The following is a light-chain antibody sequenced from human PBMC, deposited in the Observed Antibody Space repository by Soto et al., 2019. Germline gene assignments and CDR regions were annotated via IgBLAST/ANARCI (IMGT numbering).Light chain of an antibody. V-gene: IGKV3-20*01. Sequence: EIVLTQSAGTLSLSPGERSTLSCSSSQSVRNSLLAWYQQKPGQAPRLLIHGASTRATGIADRFSGSGSGTDFTLTISRLEPEDFAVYYCQLYGTSPKTFGQGTKVDIK. CDR2: GAS. CDR3: QLYGTSPKT. CDR1: QSVRNSL. J-gene: IGKJ1*01.